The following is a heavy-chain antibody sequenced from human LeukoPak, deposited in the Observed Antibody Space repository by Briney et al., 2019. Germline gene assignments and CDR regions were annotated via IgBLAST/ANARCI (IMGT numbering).Heavy chain of an antibody. CDR2: IYTGGTT. J-gene: IGHJ4*02. V-gene: IGHV3-66*01. CDR1: GFSVTSNH. Sequence: GGSLRLSCAASGFSVTSNHMNWVRQAPGKGLEWVSIIYTGGTTHYADSLNDRFAISRDDSINTLYLQMNSLRAEDTAVYYCARDSSSYYFDYWGQGTLVTVSS. CDR3: ARDSSSYYFDY. D-gene: IGHD6-6*01.